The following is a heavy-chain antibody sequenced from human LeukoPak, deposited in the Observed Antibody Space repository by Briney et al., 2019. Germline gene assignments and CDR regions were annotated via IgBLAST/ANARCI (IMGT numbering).Heavy chain of an antibody. D-gene: IGHD6-6*01. Sequence: PGGSLRLSCAASGFTFSSYGMHWVRQAPGKGLEWVAVIWYGGSNKYYADSVKGRFTISRDNSKNTLYLQMNSLRAEDTAVYYCAKTAEYSSSSEAFDIWGQGTMVTVSS. CDR2: IWYGGSNK. V-gene: IGHV3-30*02. CDR3: AKTAEYSSSSEAFDI. J-gene: IGHJ3*02. CDR1: GFTFSSYG.